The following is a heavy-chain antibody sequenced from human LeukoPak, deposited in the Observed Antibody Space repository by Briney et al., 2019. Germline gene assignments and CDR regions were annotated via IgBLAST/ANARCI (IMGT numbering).Heavy chain of an antibody. CDR3: ARVAAAGMNWFDP. D-gene: IGHD6-13*01. Sequence: SETLSLTCTVPGYSISSGYYWGWIRQPPGKGLEWIGSIYHSGSTYYNPSLKSRVTISVDTSKNQFSLKLSSVTVTDTAVYYCARVAAAGMNWFDPWGQGTLVTVSS. CDR2: IYHSGST. V-gene: IGHV4-38-2*02. J-gene: IGHJ5*02. CDR1: GYSISSGYY.